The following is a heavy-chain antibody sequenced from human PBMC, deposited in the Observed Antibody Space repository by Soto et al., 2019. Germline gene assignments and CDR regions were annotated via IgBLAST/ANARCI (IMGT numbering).Heavy chain of an antibody. CDR1: GFTFRTYA. V-gene: IGHV3-23*01. J-gene: IGHJ4*02. CDR2: IVGNGDE. D-gene: IGHD3-10*01. CDR3: AKDRYYGTGSYPSYFDY. Sequence: GGSLRLSCAASGFTFRTYAMSWVRQAQGKGLEWVAGIVGNGDEYYADTKRGRFTISRDNSKNTLYLQMNSLRAEDTSVYYCAKDRYYGTGSYPSYFDYWGQGALVTVSS.